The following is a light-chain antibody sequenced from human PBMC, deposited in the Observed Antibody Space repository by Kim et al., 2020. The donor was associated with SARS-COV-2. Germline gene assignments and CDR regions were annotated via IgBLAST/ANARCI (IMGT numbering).Light chain of an antibody. CDR2: RNN. J-gene: IGLJ3*02. V-gene: IGLV10-54*01. Sequence: RQTATLTCTGNSNNVGNQGAAWLQQHQGHPPKLLSYRNNNRPSGVSERLSASRSGNTASLTITGLQPEDEADYYCSTWDSSLNEWVFGGGTKLTVL. CDR1: SNNVGNQG. CDR3: STWDSSLNEWV.